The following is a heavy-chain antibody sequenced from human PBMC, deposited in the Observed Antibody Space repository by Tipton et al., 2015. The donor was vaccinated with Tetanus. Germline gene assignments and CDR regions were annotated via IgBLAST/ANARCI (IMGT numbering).Heavy chain of an antibody. J-gene: IGHJ4*02. D-gene: IGHD3-16*01. Sequence: GSLRLSCAASGFYFPVYAVSWVRQVPGKGLEWVSSISGSGDRTYYSDSVEGRFTISRDNSANRLFLQMNSLKADDTAVYYCARAFCNYNFHWGYFDYCCQVTLVSVSS. CDR2: ISGSGDRT. V-gene: IGHV3-23*01. CDR3: ARAFCNYNFHWGYFDY. CDR1: GFYFPVYA.